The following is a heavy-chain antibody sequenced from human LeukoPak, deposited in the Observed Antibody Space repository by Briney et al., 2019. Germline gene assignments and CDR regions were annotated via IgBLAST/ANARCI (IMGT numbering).Heavy chain of an antibody. Sequence: GASVKVSCKTSGYTFTGYYLHWVRQATGQGLEWMGWMNPNSGNTGYAQKFQGRVTITRNTSISTAYMELSSLRSEDTAVYYCARARREMATTQGAYYYYMDVWGKGTTVTVSS. D-gene: IGHD5-24*01. V-gene: IGHV1-8*03. CDR1: GYTFTGYY. CDR3: ARARREMATTQGAYYYYMDV. J-gene: IGHJ6*03. CDR2: MNPNSGNT.